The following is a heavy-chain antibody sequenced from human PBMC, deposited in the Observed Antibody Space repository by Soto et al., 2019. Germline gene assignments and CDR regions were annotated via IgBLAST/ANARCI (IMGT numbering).Heavy chain of an antibody. CDR3: TSTVVSPGDY. V-gene: IGHV3-73*01. CDR1: GFTFSGSA. D-gene: IGHD4-4*01. J-gene: IGHJ4*02. CDR2: IRSKPKNYAT. Sequence: GGSLRLSCAASGFTFSGSAMHWVRQASGKGLEWVGRIRSKPKNYATVYAASVKGRFTISRDDSENTAYLQMNSLKTEDTAVYYCTSTVVSPGDYWGQGTQVTVSS.